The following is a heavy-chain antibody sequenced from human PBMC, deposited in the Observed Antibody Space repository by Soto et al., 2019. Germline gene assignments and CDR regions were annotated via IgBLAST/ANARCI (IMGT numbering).Heavy chain of an antibody. CDR3: ARENSSGYGLNDAFDI. Sequence: QVQLQESGPGLVKPSQTLSLTCTVSGGSISSGGYYWSWIRQHPGKGLEWIGYIYYSGSTYYNPSLKSRVTRSVDTSKNQFSLKLSSVTAADTAVYYCARENSSGYGLNDAFDIWGQGTMVTVSS. CDR2: IYYSGST. D-gene: IGHD3-22*01. J-gene: IGHJ3*02. V-gene: IGHV4-31*03. CDR1: GGSISSGGYY.